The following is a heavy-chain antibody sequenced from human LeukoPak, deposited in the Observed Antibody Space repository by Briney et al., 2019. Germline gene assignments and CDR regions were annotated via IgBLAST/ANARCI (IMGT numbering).Heavy chain of an antibody. D-gene: IGHD3-16*01. V-gene: IGHV3-21*01. J-gene: IGHJ3*02. CDR3: ARGLGGRNDAFDI. CDR1: GFTFSNYY. CDR2: ISSSSNYI. Sequence: KSGGSLRLSCAASGFTFSNYYMKWVCQAPGKGLEWVSSISSSSNYIYYAGSVKGRFTISRDNAKNSLYLQMNSLRAEDTAVYYCARGLGGRNDAFDIWGQGTMVTVSS.